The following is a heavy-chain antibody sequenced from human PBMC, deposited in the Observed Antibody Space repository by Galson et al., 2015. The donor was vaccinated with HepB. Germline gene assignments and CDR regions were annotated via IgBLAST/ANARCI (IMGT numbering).Heavy chain of an antibody. D-gene: IGHD3-10*01. Sequence: SVKVSCKASGGTFSSYAISWVRQAPGQGLEWMGGIIPIFGTANYAQKFQGRVTITADESTSTAYMELSSLRAEDTAVYYCAKDGAVTMVRGVISPYYYYYMDVWGKGTTVTVSS. V-gene: IGHV1-69*13. J-gene: IGHJ6*03. CDR3: AKDGAVTMVRGVISPYYYYYMDV. CDR1: GGTFSSYA. CDR2: IIPIFGTA.